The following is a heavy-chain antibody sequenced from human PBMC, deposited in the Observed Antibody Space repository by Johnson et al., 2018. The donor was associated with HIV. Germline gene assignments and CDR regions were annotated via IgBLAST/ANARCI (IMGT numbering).Heavy chain of an antibody. CDR1: GFIFSGSA. Sequence: QVQLVESGGGVVQPGRSLRLSCAASGFIFSGSAMHWVRQAPGKGLEWVAVISSDGSNNYYADSVKGRFTISRDNSKNTLYLQMNSLRDEDTAVYYCAREGTTGRNDAFDIWGQGTMVTVSS. CDR2: ISSDGSNN. V-gene: IGHV3-30*04. CDR3: AREGTTGRNDAFDI. D-gene: IGHD1-1*01. J-gene: IGHJ3*02.